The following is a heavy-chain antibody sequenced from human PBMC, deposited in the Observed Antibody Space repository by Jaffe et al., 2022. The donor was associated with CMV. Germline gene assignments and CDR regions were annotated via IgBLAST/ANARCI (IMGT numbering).Heavy chain of an antibody. Sequence: QVQLQESGPGLVKPSETLSLTCTVSGGSISSYYWSWIRQPPGKGLEWIGYIYYSGSTNYNPSLKSRVTISVDTSKNQFSLKLSSVTAADTAVYYCAREGPSYYYDSSGYYYQTVGYDAFDIWGQGTMVTVSS. J-gene: IGHJ3*02. D-gene: IGHD3-22*01. V-gene: IGHV4-59*01. CDR1: GGSISSYY. CDR2: IYYSGST. CDR3: AREGPSYYYDSSGYYYQTVGYDAFDI.